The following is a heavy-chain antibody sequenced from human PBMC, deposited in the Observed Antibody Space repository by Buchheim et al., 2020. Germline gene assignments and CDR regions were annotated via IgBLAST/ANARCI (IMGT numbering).Heavy chain of an antibody. CDR2: ISYDGSNK. D-gene: IGHD6-13*01. CDR1: GFTFSSYG. V-gene: IGHV3-30*18. CDR3: AKADQQQPFDY. Sequence: VQLVESGGGLVQPGRSLRLSCAASGFTFSSYGMHWVRQAPGKGLEWVAVISYDGSNKYYADSVKGRFTISRDNSKNTLYLQMNSLRAEDTAVYYCAKADQQQPFDYWGQGTL. J-gene: IGHJ4*02.